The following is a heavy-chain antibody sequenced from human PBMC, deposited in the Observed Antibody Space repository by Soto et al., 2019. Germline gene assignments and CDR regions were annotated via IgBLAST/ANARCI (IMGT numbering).Heavy chain of an antibody. V-gene: IGHV3-33*08. CDR1: GFRFDDYN. Sequence: PGGSLRLSCAASGFRFDDYNMHWVRQAPGKGLEWVAVIWYDGSNKYYADSVKGRFTISRDNSKNTLYLQMNSLRAEDTAVYYCATGSSSSRPYFDYWGQGTLVTVSS. D-gene: IGHD6-6*01. CDR3: ATGSSSSRPYFDY. CDR2: IWYDGSNK. J-gene: IGHJ4*02.